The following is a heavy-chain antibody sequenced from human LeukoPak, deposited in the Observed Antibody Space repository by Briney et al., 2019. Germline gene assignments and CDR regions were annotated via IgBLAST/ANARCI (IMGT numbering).Heavy chain of an antibody. CDR2: IYYSGST. J-gene: IGHJ6*02. V-gene: IGHV4-39*01. D-gene: IGHD5-18*01. CDR3: ARHIGGRSYGKYYYYGMDV. Sequence: SSETLSLTCTVSVGSISSSSYYWGWIRQPPGKGLEWIGSIYYSGSTYYNPSLKSRVTISVDTSKNQFSLKLSSVTAADTAVYYCARHIGGRSYGKYYYYGMDVWGQGTTVTVSS. CDR1: VGSISSSSYY.